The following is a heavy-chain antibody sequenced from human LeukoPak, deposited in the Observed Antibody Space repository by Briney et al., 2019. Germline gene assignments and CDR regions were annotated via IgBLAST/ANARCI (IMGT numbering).Heavy chain of an antibody. CDR1: GDSISSYNYF. Sequence: SETLSLICTVSGDSISSYNYFWGWIRQPPGKGLEWVGSIYYRGNTYYIPSLKSRVTLSADTSKNQFSLKVTSVTAADTAVYYCARASSGYYWDFDYWGQGALVTVSS. D-gene: IGHD3-22*01. CDR2: IYYRGNT. V-gene: IGHV4-39*01. J-gene: IGHJ4*02. CDR3: ARASSGYYWDFDY.